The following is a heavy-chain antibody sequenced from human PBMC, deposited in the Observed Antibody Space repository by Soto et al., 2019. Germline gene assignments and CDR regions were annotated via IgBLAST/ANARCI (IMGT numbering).Heavy chain of an antibody. CDR3: ARDLGGWTDY. V-gene: IGHV1-3*01. CDR2: INAGNGNT. CDR1: GYTFTSYA. D-gene: IGHD6-19*01. Sequence: QVQLVQSGAEVKKPGASVKVSCKASGYTFTSYAMQWVRQAPGQRLGWMGWINAGNGNTKYSQKFQGRVTITSDTSASTDYMELSSLRSEDTAVYYCARDLGGWTDYWGQGTLVTVSS. J-gene: IGHJ4*02.